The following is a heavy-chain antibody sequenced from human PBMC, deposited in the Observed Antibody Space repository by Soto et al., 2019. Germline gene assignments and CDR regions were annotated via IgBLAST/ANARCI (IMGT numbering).Heavy chain of an antibody. V-gene: IGHV4-30-2*01. CDR1: GGSISSGGYS. D-gene: IGHD6-25*01. CDR3: ARRSDMDV. J-gene: IGHJ6*02. Sequence: PSETLSLTCAASGGSISSGGYSWSWIRQPPGKGLEWIGYIYHSGGTYYADSVKGRFTISRDNSKNTLYLQMNSLRAEDTAVYYCARRSDMDVWGQGTTVTVSS. CDR2: IYHSGGT.